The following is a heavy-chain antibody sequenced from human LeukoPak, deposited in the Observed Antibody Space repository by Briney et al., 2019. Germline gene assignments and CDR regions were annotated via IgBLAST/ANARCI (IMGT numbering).Heavy chain of an antibody. Sequence: PGGSLRLSCAASGFTFSSYWMHWVRQAPGKGLVWVSRINSDGSSTSYADSVKGRFTISRDNAKNTLYLQMNSLRAEDTAVYYCATVEMATGIDYWGQGTLVTVSS. V-gene: IGHV3-74*01. CDR2: INSDGSST. J-gene: IGHJ4*02. CDR3: ATVEMATGIDY. D-gene: IGHD5-24*01. CDR1: GFTFSSYW.